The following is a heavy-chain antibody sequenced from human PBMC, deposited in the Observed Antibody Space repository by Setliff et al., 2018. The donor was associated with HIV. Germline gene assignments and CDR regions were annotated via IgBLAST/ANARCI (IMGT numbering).Heavy chain of an antibody. J-gene: IGHJ6*03. V-gene: IGHV4-30-4*08. CDR1: GGSISSGDYY. CDR2: IYYSGST. CDR3: ARGGYDYVWGSYRYPYYYYYMDV. D-gene: IGHD3-16*02. Sequence: SSETLSLTCTVSGGSISSGDYYWSWIRQPPGKGLEWIGYIYYSGSTYYNPSLKSRVTISVDTSKNQFFLKLTSVTADDTAVYYCARGGYDYVWGSYRYPYYYYYMDVWGKGTTVTVSS.